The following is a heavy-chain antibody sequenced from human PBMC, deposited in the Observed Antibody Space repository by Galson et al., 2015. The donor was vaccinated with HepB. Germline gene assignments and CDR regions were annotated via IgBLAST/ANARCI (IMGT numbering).Heavy chain of an antibody. D-gene: IGHD2-15*01. CDR1: GFTFSSYA. CDR2: ISGSGGST. Sequence: SLRLSCAASGFTFSSYAMSWVRQAPGKGLEWVSAISGSGGSTYYADSVKGRFTISRDNSKNTLYLQMNSLRAEDTAVYYCARCSGGSCHSFFDYWGQGTLVTVSS. V-gene: IGHV3-23*01. J-gene: IGHJ4*02. CDR3: ARCSGGSCHSFFDY.